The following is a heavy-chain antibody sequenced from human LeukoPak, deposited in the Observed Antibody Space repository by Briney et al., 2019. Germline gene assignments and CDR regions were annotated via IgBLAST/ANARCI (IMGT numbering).Heavy chain of an antibody. Sequence: KPGGSLRLSCAASGFTFSDYYMSWIRQAPGKGLEWVSYINSGDSTVYYADSVKGRFTISRDNAKNSLYLQMSSLRVEDTAVYYCAREGRNSYSYGTDRHYYYMDVCGKGTTVTVSS. CDR3: AREGRNSYSYGTDRHYYYMDV. J-gene: IGHJ6*03. V-gene: IGHV3-11*01. CDR2: INSGDSTV. D-gene: IGHD5-18*01. CDR1: GFTFSDYY.